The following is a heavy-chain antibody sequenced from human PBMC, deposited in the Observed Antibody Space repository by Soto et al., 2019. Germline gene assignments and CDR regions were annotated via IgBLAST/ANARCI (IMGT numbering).Heavy chain of an antibody. J-gene: IGHJ5*02. Sequence: QVQLQESGPGLVKPSETLSLTCTVSGGSISSYYWSWIRQPPGKGLEWIGYIYYSGSTNYNPSLKSRVTISVDTSKNQFSLKLSSVTAADTAVYYCARGISRTLDPWGKVNLFTVSA. CDR2: IYYSGST. D-gene: IGHD1-1*01. CDR1: GGSISSYY. CDR3: ARGISRTLDP. V-gene: IGHV4-59*01.